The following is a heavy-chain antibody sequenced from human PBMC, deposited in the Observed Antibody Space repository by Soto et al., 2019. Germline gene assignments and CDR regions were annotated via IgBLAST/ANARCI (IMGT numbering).Heavy chain of an antibody. J-gene: IGHJ4*02. D-gene: IGHD2-2*01. V-gene: IGHV1-46*01. Sequence: ASVKVSCKASGYTFTSYYMHWVRQAPGQGLDRMGIINGYDGNTKYAQKFQDRVVMTADTSTSTAYMELRSLSSDDTAVYYCAREYCTSTSCYGVDYWGQGTLVTVSS. CDR3: AREYCTSTSCYGVDY. CDR2: INGYDGNT. CDR1: GYTFTSYY.